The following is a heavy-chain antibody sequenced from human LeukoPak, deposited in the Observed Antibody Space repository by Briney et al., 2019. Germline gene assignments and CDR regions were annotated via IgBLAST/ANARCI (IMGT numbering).Heavy chain of an antibody. V-gene: IGHV4-61*08. D-gene: IGHD5-24*01. CDR3: ARTPDGWYFDL. Sequence: SQTLSLTCTVSGGSISSGDYYWSWIRQPPGKGLEWIGYIYYSGSTNYNPSLKSRVTISVDTSKNQFSLKLSSVTAADTAVYYCARTPDGWYFDLWGRGTLVTVSS. CDR1: GGSISSGDYY. J-gene: IGHJ2*01. CDR2: IYYSGST.